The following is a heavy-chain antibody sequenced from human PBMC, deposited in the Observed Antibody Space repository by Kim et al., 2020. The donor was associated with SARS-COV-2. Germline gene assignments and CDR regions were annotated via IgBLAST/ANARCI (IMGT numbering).Heavy chain of an antibody. J-gene: IGHJ4*02. V-gene: IGHV1-3*04. CDR2: INSGKGNT. CDR1: GYTFTTYN. Sequence: ASVKVSCKASGYTFTTYNIHWVRQAPGQGLEGMGWINSGKGNTKYSQKFQGRVSISRDISENTAYMDLSSLGSEDTAIYYCVTGGGPAWGQVTLVTVSS. CDR3: VTGGGPA. D-gene: IGHD5-12*01.